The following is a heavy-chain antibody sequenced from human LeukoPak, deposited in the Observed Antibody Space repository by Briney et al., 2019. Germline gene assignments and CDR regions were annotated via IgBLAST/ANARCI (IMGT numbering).Heavy chain of an antibody. D-gene: IGHD3-16*02. V-gene: IGHV4-59*01. CDR1: GGSISSYY. Sequence: PSETLSLTCTVSGGSISSYYWSWIRHPPGRGLEWIGYIYYSGSTNYNPSLKSRVTISVDTSKNQFSLKLSSVTAADTAVYYCARAYDYVWGSYRSENWFDPWGQGTLVTVSS. J-gene: IGHJ5*02. CDR2: IYYSGST. CDR3: ARAYDYVWGSYRSENWFDP.